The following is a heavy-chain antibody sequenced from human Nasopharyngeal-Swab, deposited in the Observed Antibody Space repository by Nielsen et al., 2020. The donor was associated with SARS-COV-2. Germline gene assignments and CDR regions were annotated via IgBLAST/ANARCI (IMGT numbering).Heavy chain of an antibody. CDR1: GGSFSSYY. Sequence: SETLSLTCAVYGGSFSSYYWSWIRQPPGKGLEWIGEINHSGSTNYNPSLKSRVNISVDTSKNQFSLKLSSVTAADTAVYYCVRGYGDYDYWGQGTLVTVSS. J-gene: IGHJ4*02. CDR2: INHSGST. CDR3: VRGYGDYDY. D-gene: IGHD4-17*01. V-gene: IGHV4-34*01.